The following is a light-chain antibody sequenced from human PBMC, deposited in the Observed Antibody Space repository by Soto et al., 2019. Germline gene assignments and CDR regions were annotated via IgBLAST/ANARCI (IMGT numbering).Light chain of an antibody. CDR3: QQYGSSALT. CDR1: QSVSSN. J-gene: IGKJ4*01. CDR2: GAS. Sequence: EIVMTQSPATLSVSPGERATLSCRASQSVSSNLAWYQQKPGQAPRLLIYGASTRATGIPARFSGSGSGTEFTLTIYRLEPEDSAVYYCQQYGSSALTFGGGTKV. V-gene: IGKV3-15*01.